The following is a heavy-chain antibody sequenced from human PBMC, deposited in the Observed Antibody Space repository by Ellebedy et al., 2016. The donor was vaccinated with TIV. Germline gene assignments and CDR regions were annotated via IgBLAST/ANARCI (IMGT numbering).Heavy chain of an antibody. V-gene: IGHV4-39*02. CDR3: ATSAAIDAFDI. J-gene: IGHJ3*02. CDR2: LYYSGST. Sequence: SETLSLXCSVSGGSVIRNGQYCTWVRQPPGKGLEWIGGLYYSGSTWYNPPLKSRVTISVDTSKNLFSLRLRSVTAADTAVYYCATSAAIDAFDIWGQGTMVTVSS. D-gene: IGHD6-25*01. CDR1: GGSVIRNGQY.